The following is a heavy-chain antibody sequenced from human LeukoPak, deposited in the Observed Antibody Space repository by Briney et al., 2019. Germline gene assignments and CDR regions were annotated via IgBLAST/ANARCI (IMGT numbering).Heavy chain of an antibody. CDR1: GFTFSSYA. CDR3: AKEQWLGKMNYFDY. Sequence: GGSLRLSCAASGFTFSSYAMSWVRQAPGKGLEWVSGISGSGGSTYYADSVKGRFIISRDNSKNTLYLQMNSLRAEDTAVYYCAKEQWLGKMNYFDYWGQGTLVTVSS. CDR2: ISGSGGST. J-gene: IGHJ4*02. D-gene: IGHD6-19*01. V-gene: IGHV3-23*01.